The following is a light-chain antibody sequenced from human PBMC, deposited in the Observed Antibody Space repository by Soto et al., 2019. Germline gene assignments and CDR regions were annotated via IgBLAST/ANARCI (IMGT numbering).Light chain of an antibody. CDR1: QSISSW. Sequence: DIQMTQSPSTLSASVGDRVTITCRASQSISSWLAWYQQKPGTAPKLLIYKASSLQSGVPSRFSGSGSRTESTLTISSLQPDDFATYYCQQYVTAFRSFGQGTKVDIK. CDR2: KAS. J-gene: IGKJ1*01. V-gene: IGKV1-5*03. CDR3: QQYVTAFRS.